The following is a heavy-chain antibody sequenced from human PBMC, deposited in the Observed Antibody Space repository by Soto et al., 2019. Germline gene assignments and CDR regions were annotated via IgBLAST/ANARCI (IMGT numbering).Heavy chain of an antibody. V-gene: IGHV4-38-2*01. CDR3: AGTTVTTLGASEEVWGSFFGYYYYGMDV. Sequence: SETLSLTCAVSGYSISSGYYWGWIRQPPGKGLEWIGSIYHSGSTYYNPSLKSRVTISVDTSRNQFSLKLSSVTAADTAVYYCAGTTVTTLGASEEVWGSFFGYYYYGMDVWGQGTTVTVSS. D-gene: IGHD4-17*01. CDR1: GYSISSGYY. J-gene: IGHJ6*02. CDR2: IYHSGST.